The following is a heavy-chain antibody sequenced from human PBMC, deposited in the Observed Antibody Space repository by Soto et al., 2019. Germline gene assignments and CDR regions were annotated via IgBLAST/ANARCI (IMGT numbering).Heavy chain of an antibody. V-gene: IGHV1-69*02. Sequence: QVQLVQSGAEVKQPGSSVKVSCRISGGTFTSYTISWVRQAPGQGLEWMGRIIPIIDMTDYAQTFQGRVTLTAEESMSTAYMELSSLRSDDTAVYFCASRTGGNWAEFDHWGQGTLVTVSS. CDR2: IIPIIDMT. D-gene: IGHD2-15*01. CDR1: GGTFTSYT. CDR3: ASRTGGNWAEFDH. J-gene: IGHJ4*02.